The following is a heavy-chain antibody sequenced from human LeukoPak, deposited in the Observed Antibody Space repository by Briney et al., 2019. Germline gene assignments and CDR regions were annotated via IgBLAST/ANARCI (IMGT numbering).Heavy chain of an antibody. J-gene: IGHJ4*02. D-gene: IGHD2-15*01. Sequence: PGGSLRLSCAASGLTFSSYWMHWVRQAPGKGLVWVSRINSDGSSTSYADSVKGRFTISRDNAKNTLYLQMNSLRAEDTAVYYCARASRYCSGGSCYLDYWGQGTLVTVSS. V-gene: IGHV3-74*01. CDR3: ARASRYCSGGSCYLDY. CDR1: GLTFSSYW. CDR2: INSDGSST.